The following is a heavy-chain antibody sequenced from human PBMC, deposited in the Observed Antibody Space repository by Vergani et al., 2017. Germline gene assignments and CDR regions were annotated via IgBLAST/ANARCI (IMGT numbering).Heavy chain of an antibody. CDR2: ISYDGSNK. J-gene: IGHJ4*02. CDR1: GFTFSSYA. D-gene: IGHD6-13*01. CDR3: ARTAAAAGTY. V-gene: IGHV3-30-3*01. Sequence: QVQLVESGGGVVQPGRSLRLSCAASGFTFSSYAMHWVRQAPGKGLEWVAVISYDGSNKYYADSVKGRFTISRDNSKNTLYLQMNSQRAEDTAVYYCARTAAAAGTYWGQGTLVTVSS.